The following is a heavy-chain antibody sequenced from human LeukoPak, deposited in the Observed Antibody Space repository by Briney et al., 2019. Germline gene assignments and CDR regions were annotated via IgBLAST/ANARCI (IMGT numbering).Heavy chain of an antibody. D-gene: IGHD4-23*01. J-gene: IGHJ4*02. Sequence: SGPPLAKLTXTLTLTCTFXXXXXXXSAXXXXXXXXXXXXXXXXLAVIYWDDDKRYSPSLKSRLTITKDTSKNQVVLTMTNMDPVDTATYFCAHSRVTTVGQFDYWGQGTLVTVSS. CDR2: IYWDDDK. CDR3: AHSRVTTVGQFDY. V-gene: IGHV2-5*02. CDR1: XXXXXXSAXX.